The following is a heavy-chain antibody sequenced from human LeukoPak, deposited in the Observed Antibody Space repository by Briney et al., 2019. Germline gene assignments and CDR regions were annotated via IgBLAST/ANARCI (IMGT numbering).Heavy chain of an antibody. D-gene: IGHD3-3*01. CDR1: GGSFSGYF. V-gene: IGHV4-34*01. CDR3: ARGRRSTIFGAAGANYMDV. Sequence: SETLSLTCTVYGGSFSGYFWTWIRQSPGKGLEWLAEINDSGTTDYNPSLRSRLMISRDMSNNQFSLKVTSVTAADTAVYYCARGRRSTIFGAAGANYMDVWVKGATVIVSS. CDR2: INDSGTT. J-gene: IGHJ6*03.